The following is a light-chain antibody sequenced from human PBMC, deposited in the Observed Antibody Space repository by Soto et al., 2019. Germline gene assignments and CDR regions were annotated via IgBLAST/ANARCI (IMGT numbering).Light chain of an antibody. CDR1: SSDIGAYNY. CDR3: SSYAGSNNLGV. V-gene: IGLV2-8*01. Sequence: QSALTQPPSASGSPGQSVAISCTGTSSDIGAYNYVSWYQQHPGKAPKRMIFEVSKRPSGVPDRFSGSKSGNTASLTVSGLQAEDEADYYCSSYAGSNNLGVFGGGTKLTVL. J-gene: IGLJ2*01. CDR2: EVS.